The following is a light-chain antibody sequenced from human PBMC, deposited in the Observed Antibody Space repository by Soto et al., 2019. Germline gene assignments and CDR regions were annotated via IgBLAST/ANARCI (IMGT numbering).Light chain of an antibody. CDR2: AAS. J-gene: IGKJ4*01. CDR3: QQLRTYPST. CDR1: QDIAIY. V-gene: IGKV1-9*01. Sequence: IQLTQSPSSLSASVGDRVTITCRASQDIAIYLAWYQQKPGEAPKLLIYAASTLYGGVPSRFSGSGSGTDFALTITSLQAEDIATHYCQQLRTYPSTFGGGTKVEIK.